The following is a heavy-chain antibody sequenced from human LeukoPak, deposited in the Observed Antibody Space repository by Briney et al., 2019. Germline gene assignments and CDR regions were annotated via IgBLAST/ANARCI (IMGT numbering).Heavy chain of an antibody. CDR1: GFTFSNSV. J-gene: IGHJ4*02. CDR3: AKARG. CDR2: LIGSDGTT. Sequence: PGGSLRLSCAASGFTFSNSVMIWVRQAPGKGLQWVSSLIGSDGTTYYADSVKGRFTISRDNSKNTLYLQMNSLRAEDTAVYYCAKARGWGQGTLVTVSS. V-gene: IGHV3-23*01.